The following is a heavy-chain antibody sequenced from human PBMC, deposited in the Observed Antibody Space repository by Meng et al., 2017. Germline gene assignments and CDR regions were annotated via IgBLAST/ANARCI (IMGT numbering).Heavy chain of an antibody. CDR3: TTDVLLWFGDYSAFYY. V-gene: IGHV3-15*01. CDR2: IKSKTDGGTT. D-gene: IGHD3-10*01. J-gene: IGHJ4*02. Sequence: GESLKISCVASGFTFSSYGLTWVRQAPGKGLEWVGRIKSKTDGGTTDYAAPVKGRFTISRDDSKNTLYLQMSSLKTGYTAVYYCTTDVLLWFGDYSAFYYWGQGNLVTVSS. CDR1: GFTFSSYG.